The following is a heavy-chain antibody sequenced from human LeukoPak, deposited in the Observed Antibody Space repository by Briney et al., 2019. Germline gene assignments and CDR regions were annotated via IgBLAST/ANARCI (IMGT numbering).Heavy chain of an antibody. Sequence: GGPLRLSCAASGFTFSNAWMTWVRQAPGKGLEWVGRIKSKTENGTTDYAAPVKGRFTISRDDSKNTLYLQMNSLKTEDTAVYYCTTDVADYDFWSGYYSRVDYWGQGTLVTVTS. J-gene: IGHJ4*02. CDR1: GFTFSNAW. D-gene: IGHD3-3*01. CDR3: TTDVADYDFWSGYYSRVDY. CDR2: IKSKTENGTT. V-gene: IGHV3-15*01.